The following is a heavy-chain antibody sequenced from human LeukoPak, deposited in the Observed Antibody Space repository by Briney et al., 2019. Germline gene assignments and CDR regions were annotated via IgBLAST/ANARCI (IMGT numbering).Heavy chain of an antibody. Sequence: AGGSLRLSCAASGFTFSSYDMHWVRRATGKGLEWVSAIGTAGDPYYPGSVKGRFTISRENAKNSLYLQMNSLRAGDTAVYYCARGAEREFGELLSPLDYWGQGTLVTVSS. CDR2: IGTAGDP. D-gene: IGHD3-10*01. CDR1: GFTFSSYD. CDR3: ARGAEREFGELLSPLDY. V-gene: IGHV3-13*05. J-gene: IGHJ4*02.